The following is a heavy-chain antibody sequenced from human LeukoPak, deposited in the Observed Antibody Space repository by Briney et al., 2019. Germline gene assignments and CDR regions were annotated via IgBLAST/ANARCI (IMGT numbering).Heavy chain of an antibody. CDR3: ARDLVSAMGPYYFDY. J-gene: IGHJ4*02. Sequence: KSGGSLRLSCAASGLSFSDYYMSWIRQAPGKGLEWVSFISSAGTYTNYADSVKGRFTISRDNAKNSLYLQMNSLRAEDTAVYYCARDLVSAMGPYYFDYWGQGTLVTVSS. CDR2: ISSAGTYT. V-gene: IGHV3-11*06. CDR1: GLSFSDYY. D-gene: IGHD5-18*01.